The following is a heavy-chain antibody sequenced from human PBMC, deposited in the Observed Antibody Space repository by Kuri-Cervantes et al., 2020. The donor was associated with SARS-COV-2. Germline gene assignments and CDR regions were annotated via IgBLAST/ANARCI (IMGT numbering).Heavy chain of an antibody. Sequence: GSLRLSCETSGFTLSDYYMSWIRQAPGKGLEWIEEINHSGSTNYNPSLKSRVTISVDTSKNQFSLKLSSVTAADTAVYYCARDRGLGSASSNGMDVWGQGTTVTVSS. J-gene: IGHJ6*02. CDR1: GFTLSDYY. V-gene: IGHV4-34*01. CDR2: INHSGST. D-gene: IGHD3-10*01. CDR3: ARDRGLGSASSNGMDV.